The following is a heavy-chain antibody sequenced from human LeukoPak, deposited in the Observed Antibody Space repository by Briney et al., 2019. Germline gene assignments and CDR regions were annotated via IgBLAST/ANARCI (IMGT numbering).Heavy chain of an antibody. Sequence: SETLSLTCTVSGSSISSSSYYWGWIRQPPGKGLECIGSIYYSWSTYYNPSLKSRVTISVDTSKNQFSLKLRSVTAADTALYYCARRFYYDSSGYRDAFDIWGQGTMVTVSS. V-gene: IGHV4-39*01. CDR3: ARRFYYDSSGYRDAFDI. D-gene: IGHD3-22*01. J-gene: IGHJ3*02. CDR1: GSSISSSSYY. CDR2: IYYSWST.